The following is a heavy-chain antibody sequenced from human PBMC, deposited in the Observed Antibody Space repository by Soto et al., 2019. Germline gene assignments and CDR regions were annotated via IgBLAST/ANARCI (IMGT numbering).Heavy chain of an antibody. D-gene: IGHD3-9*01. CDR3: ARFEGHLNWFDP. V-gene: IGHV1-18*01. J-gene: IGHJ5*02. Sequence: ASVKVSCKASGGTFSSYAISWVRQAPGQGLEWMGWISAYNGNTSYAQKLQGRVTMTTDTSTSTAYMELRSLRSDDTAVYYCARFEGHLNWFDPWGQGTLGTVPQ. CDR2: ISAYNGNT. CDR1: GGTFSSYA.